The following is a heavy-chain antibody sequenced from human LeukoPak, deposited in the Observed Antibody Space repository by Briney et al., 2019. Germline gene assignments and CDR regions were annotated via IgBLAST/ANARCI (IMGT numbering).Heavy chain of an antibody. V-gene: IGHV4-31*03. CDR3: ARGAYGAAAFYYFDY. J-gene: IGHJ4*02. D-gene: IGHD6-13*01. CDR1: GGSISSGGYY. CDR2: VYYSGST. Sequence: SETLSLTCTVSGGSISSGGYYWSWIRQHPGKGLEWIGYVYYSGSTYYNPSLKSRVTISVDTSKNQFSLKLSSVTAADTAVYYCARGAYGAAAFYYFDYWGQGTLVTVSS.